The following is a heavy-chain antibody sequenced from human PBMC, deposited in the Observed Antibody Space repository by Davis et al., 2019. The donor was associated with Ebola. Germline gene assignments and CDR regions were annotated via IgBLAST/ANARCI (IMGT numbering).Heavy chain of an antibody. CDR1: GGSFSGYY. CDR2: INHSGST. D-gene: IGHD3-22*01. Sequence: MPSETLSLTCAVYGGSFSGYYWSWIRQPPGKGLEWIGEINHSGSTNYNPSLKSRVTISVDTSKNQFSLKLSSVTAADTAVYYRARGPQTYYYDSSGYYGLRYFDYWGQGTLVTVSS. V-gene: IGHV4-34*01. CDR3: ARGPQTYYYDSSGYYGLRYFDY. J-gene: IGHJ4*02.